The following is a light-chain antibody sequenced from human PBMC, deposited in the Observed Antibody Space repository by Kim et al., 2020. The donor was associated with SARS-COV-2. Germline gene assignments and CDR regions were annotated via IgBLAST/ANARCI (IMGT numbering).Light chain of an antibody. CDR3: QSYDNSLNSYV. Sequence: QRVTFSCTGSGSNSGANYDVHWYQHLPGTAPKLLIYGNTNRPSGVPDRFSGSKSGTSASLAIIGLQAEDEADYYCQSYDNSLNSYVFGTGTKVTVL. J-gene: IGLJ1*01. V-gene: IGLV1-40*01. CDR2: GNT. CDR1: GSNSGANYD.